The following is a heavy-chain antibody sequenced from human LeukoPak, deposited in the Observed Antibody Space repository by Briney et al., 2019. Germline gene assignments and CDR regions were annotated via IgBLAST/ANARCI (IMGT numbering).Heavy chain of an antibody. Sequence: SETLSLTCTVSGGSISSYYWSWIRQPPGKGLEWIGYIYHSGSTYYNPSLKSRVTISVDRSKNQFSLKLSSVTAADTAVYYCARYAGGNRYFDYWGQGTLVTVSS. CDR3: ARYAGGNRYFDY. CDR2: IYHSGST. D-gene: IGHD4-23*01. V-gene: IGHV4-59*12. CDR1: GGSISSYY. J-gene: IGHJ4*02.